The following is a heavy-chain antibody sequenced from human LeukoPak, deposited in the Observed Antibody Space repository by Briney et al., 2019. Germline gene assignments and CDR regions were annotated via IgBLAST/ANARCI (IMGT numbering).Heavy chain of an antibody. CDR2: IYHSGST. J-gene: IGHJ4*02. CDR3: ARTYYDFWSGPGGSYYFDY. CDR1: GGSISSGSYY. D-gene: IGHD3-3*01. Sequence: SQTLSLTCTVSGGSISSGSYYWGWIRQPPGKGLEWIGSIYHSGSTYYNPSLKSRVTISVDTSKNQFSLKLSSVTAADTAVYYCARTYYDFWSGPGGSYYFDYWGQGTLVTVSS. V-gene: IGHV4-39*07.